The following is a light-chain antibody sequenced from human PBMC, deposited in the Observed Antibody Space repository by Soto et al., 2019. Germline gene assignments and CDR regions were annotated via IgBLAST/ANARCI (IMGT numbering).Light chain of an antibody. CDR1: QSISSY. Sequence: DIQMTQSPSSLSASVGDRVTITCRASQSISSYLNWYQQKPGNAPKLLIYAASSLQSGVPSRFSGSGSGTDFTLTISSLQPEDFATYYYQQSYSTPRVTFGPGTKVYIK. CDR2: AAS. J-gene: IGKJ3*01. CDR3: QQSYSTPRVT. V-gene: IGKV1-39*01.